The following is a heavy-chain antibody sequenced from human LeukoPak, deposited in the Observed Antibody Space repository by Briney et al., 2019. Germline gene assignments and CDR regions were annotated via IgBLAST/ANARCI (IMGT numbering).Heavy chain of an antibody. V-gene: IGHV4-4*07. D-gene: IGHD3-3*01. CDR2: IYTSGST. CDR1: GGSISSYY. CDR3: ARVGFWSGYYQSDP. J-gene: IGHJ5*02. Sequence: SSETLSLTCTVSGGSISSYYWSWIRQPAGKGLEWIGRIYTSGSTNYNPSLKSRVTMSVDTSKNQFSLKLSSVTAADTAVYYCARVGFWSGYYQSDPWGQGTLVTVSS.